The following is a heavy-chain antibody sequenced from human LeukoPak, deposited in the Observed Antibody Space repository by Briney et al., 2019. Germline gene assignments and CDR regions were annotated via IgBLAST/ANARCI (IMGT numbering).Heavy chain of an antibody. Sequence: ASVKVSCKASGYTFTSCDINWVRQATGQGLEWMGWMNPNSGDTGYAQTFQGRVTITRDTSISTAYMELSSLRSEDTAVYYCTRDMRGAAAADDAFDIWGQGTMVTVSS. CDR2: MNPNSGDT. CDR1: GYTFTSCD. J-gene: IGHJ3*02. D-gene: IGHD6-13*01. V-gene: IGHV1-8*01. CDR3: TRDMRGAAAADDAFDI.